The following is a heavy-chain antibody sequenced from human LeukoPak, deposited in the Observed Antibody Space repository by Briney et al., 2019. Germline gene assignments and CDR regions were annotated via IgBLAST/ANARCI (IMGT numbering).Heavy chain of an antibody. CDR3: ARAHDSYYYGSGSPSMDV. V-gene: IGHV1-69*04. CDR2: IIPILGIA. D-gene: IGHD3-10*01. CDR1: GGTFSTYA. J-gene: IGHJ6*02. Sequence: SVKVSCKVSGGTFSTYAISWVRQAPGQGLEWMGRIIPILGIANNAQKLQGRVTIAADKSTSAAYMELNNLTYEDTAVYYCARAHDSYYYGSGSPSMDVWGQGTTVTVSS.